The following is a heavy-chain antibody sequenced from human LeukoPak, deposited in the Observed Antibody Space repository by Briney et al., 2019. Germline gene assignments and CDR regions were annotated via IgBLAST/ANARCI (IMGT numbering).Heavy chain of an antibody. J-gene: IGHJ4*02. Sequence: GGSLRLSCAASGFTFSDYYMSWVRQGPGKGLERVSAISDSGNTYHADSVKGRFTISRDSSKNTLFLQMNRLRPEDAAVYYCAKAPVTTCRGAYCYPFDYWGQRTLVTVSS. CDR2: ISDSGNT. CDR1: GFTFSDYY. V-gene: IGHV3-23*01. CDR3: AKAPVTTCRGAYCYPFDY. D-gene: IGHD2-21*01.